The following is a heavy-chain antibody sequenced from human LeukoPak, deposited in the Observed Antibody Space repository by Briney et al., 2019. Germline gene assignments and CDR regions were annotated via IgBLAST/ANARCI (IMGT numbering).Heavy chain of an antibody. CDR1: GFTFSSYG. CDR2: IGGRDGST. CDR3: AKGVDYCSGGSCPADY. Sequence: GGSLRLSCAASGFTFSSYGMSWVRQAPGKGLEWVSAIGGRDGSTYYADSVKGRFTISRDNSKNTLFLQMNSLRAEDTAVYYCAKGVDYCSGGSCPADYWGPGTLVTVSS. V-gene: IGHV3-23*01. D-gene: IGHD2-15*01. J-gene: IGHJ4*02.